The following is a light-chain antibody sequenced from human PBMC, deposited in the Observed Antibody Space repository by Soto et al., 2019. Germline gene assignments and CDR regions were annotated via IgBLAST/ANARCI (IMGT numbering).Light chain of an antibody. Sequence: IQMTQSPSSLSASVGDRVTITWQASQNINNYLNWYQQKPGRAPKLLIYDASNLEAGVPSRFRGSGSGTDFTFTISRLQPEDIATYYCQQYENLPTFGQGTRLEIK. CDR1: QNINNY. CDR3: QQYENLPT. CDR2: DAS. J-gene: IGKJ5*01. V-gene: IGKV1-33*01.